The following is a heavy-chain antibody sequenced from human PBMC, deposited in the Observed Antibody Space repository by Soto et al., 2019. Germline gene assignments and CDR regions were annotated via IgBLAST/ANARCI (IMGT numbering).Heavy chain of an antibody. CDR3: ARVVSTSLNWFDP. Sequence: ASVKVSCKASGYTFTSYAMHWVRQAPGQRFEWMGWINAGNGNTKYSQKFQGRVTITRDTSASTAYMELSSLRSEDTAVYYCARVVSTSLNWFDPWGQGTLVTVSS. J-gene: IGHJ5*02. V-gene: IGHV1-3*01. D-gene: IGHD2-2*01. CDR1: GYTFTSYA. CDR2: INAGNGNT.